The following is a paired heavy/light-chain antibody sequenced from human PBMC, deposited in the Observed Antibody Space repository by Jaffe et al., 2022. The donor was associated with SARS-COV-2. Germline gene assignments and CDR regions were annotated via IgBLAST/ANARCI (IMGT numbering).Light chain of an antibody. CDR2: VNSDGVH. CDR1: TAHSKYA. Sequence: QLVLTQSPSASASLGASVKLTCTLSTAHSKYAIAWHQQQPDKGPRYLMKVNSDGVHIKGDGIPDRFSGSSSGAERYLTISSLQSEDEADYYCQTWGSGFRVFGGGTKLTVL. V-gene: IGLV4-69*01. CDR3: QTWGSGFRV. J-gene: IGLJ3*02.
Heavy chain of an antibody. V-gene: IGHV3-23*04. D-gene: IGHD1-26*01. CDR3: VKDVRYCPDNSCSEWGFDC. J-gene: IGHJ4*02. CDR2: ARGGGASP. Sequence: EVQLVESGGGLVRPGGSLRLSCAASGFTFSNYALAWVRQAPGKGLEWVSTARGGGASPYYADSVKGRFTIARDNSKNTIYLQMNSLRAEDTAIYYCVKDVRYCPDNSCSEWGFDCWGQGTLVTVSS. CDR1: GFTFSNYA.